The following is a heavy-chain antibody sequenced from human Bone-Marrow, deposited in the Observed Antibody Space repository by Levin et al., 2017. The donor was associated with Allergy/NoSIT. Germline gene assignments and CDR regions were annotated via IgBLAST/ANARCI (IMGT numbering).Heavy chain of an antibody. V-gene: IGHV3-7*01. J-gene: IGHJ6*02. CDR2: IKQDGSEK. CDR1: GFTFSSYW. Sequence: GESLKISCAASGFTFSSYWMSWVRQAPGKGLEWVANIKQDGSEKYYVDSVKGRFTISRDNAKNSLYLQMNSLRAEDTAVYYCARVTYGPHYYYGMDVWGQGTTVTVSS. D-gene: IGHD3-10*01. CDR3: ARVTYGPHYYYGMDV.